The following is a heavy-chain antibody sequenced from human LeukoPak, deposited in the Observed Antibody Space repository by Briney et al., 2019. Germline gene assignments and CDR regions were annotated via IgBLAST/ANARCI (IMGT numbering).Heavy chain of an antibody. V-gene: IGHV4-39*07. J-gene: IGHJ5*02. CDR1: GGSISSSSYY. CDR2: IYYSGST. CDR3: ARDGVVVVAATHWFDP. D-gene: IGHD2-15*01. Sequence: SETLSLTCTVSGGSISSSSYYWGWIRQPPGKGLEWIGSIYYSGSTYYNPSLKSRVTISVDTSKNQFSLKLSSVTAADTAVYYCARDGVVVVAATHWFDPWGQGTLVTVSS.